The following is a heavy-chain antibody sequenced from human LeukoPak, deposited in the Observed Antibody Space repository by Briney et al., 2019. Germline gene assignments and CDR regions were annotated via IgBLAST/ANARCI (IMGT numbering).Heavy chain of an antibody. CDR1: GFTFSNYW. Sequence: PGGSLRLSCAASGFTFSNYWMSWVRQAPGKGLEWVANIKQDGSEKYYVDSVKGRFTISRDNAKNSLFLQMSSLRAEDTAVYYCARDWYILTGLFDYWGQGTLVTVSS. CDR2: IKQDGSEK. D-gene: IGHD3-9*01. CDR3: ARDWYILTGLFDY. J-gene: IGHJ4*02. V-gene: IGHV3-7*01.